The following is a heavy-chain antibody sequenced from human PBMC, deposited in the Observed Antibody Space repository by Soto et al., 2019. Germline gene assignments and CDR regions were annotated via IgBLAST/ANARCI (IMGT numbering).Heavy chain of an antibody. V-gene: IGHV2-26*01. Sequence: QVTLKESGPVLVKPTETLTLTCTVSGFSLSNSRMGVSWISQPPGKALEWLAHIFSNDEKSYSTSLKSRLTISKDTYQSQVVLTMTNMDAVDTATCYCARIGWSGEGVRDAFGIWGQGKMVTVSS. CDR3: ARIGWSGEGVRDAFGI. CDR1: GFSLSNSRMG. J-gene: IGHJ3*02. CDR2: IFSNDEK. D-gene: IGHD1-26*01.